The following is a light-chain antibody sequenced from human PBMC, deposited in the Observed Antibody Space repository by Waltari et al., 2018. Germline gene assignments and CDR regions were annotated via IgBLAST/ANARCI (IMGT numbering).Light chain of an antibody. V-gene: IGKV3-20*01. CDR3: QHYVRLPAT. Sequence: EIVLTQSPGTLSLSPGERATLSCWASQSVGGTLAWYQQKPGQAPRLLIYGASSRATGILDRFSGSGSGTEFSLTISRLEPEDFAVYYCQHYVRLPATFGQGTKVEIK. J-gene: IGKJ1*01. CDR2: GAS. CDR1: QSVGGT.